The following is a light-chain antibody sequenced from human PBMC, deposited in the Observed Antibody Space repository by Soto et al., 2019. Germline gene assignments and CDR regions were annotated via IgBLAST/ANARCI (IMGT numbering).Light chain of an antibody. V-gene: IGLV2-18*01. Sequence: QSALTQPPSVSGSPGQSVTISCTGTSSDVGSYDRVSWYQQPPGTAPKLMIYQVSNRPSGVPDRFSGSKSGNTASLTISGLQAEDEGDYYCSLYTSSFTFVFGTGTTLTVL. CDR2: QVS. J-gene: IGLJ1*01. CDR3: SLYTSSFTFV. CDR1: SSDVGSYDR.